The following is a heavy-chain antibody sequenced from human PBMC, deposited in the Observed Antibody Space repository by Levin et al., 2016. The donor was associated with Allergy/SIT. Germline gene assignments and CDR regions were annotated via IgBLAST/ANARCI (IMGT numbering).Heavy chain of an antibody. D-gene: IGHD3-22*01. V-gene: IGHV3-23*01. J-gene: IGHJ4*02. CDR2: ISGSGGST. Sequence: WIRQPPGKGLEWVSAISGSGGSTYYADSVKGRFTISRDNSKNTLYLQMNSLRAEDTAVYYCAKDGQPYTMIVVVITHPLDYWGQGTLVTVSS. CDR3: AKDGQPYTMIVVVITHPLDY.